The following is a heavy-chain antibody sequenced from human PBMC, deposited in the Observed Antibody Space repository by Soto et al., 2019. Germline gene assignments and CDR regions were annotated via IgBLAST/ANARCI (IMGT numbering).Heavy chain of an antibody. D-gene: IGHD6-19*01. CDR3: ARDRSSGWYQIDAFDI. CDR2: ISSSSSYI. V-gene: IGHV3-21*01. Sequence: GGSLRLSCAASGFTFSSYSMNWVRQAPGKGLEWVSSISSSSSYIYYADSVKGRFTISRDNAKNSLYLQMNSLRAEDTAVYYCARDRSSGWYQIDAFDIWGQGTMVTVSS. CDR1: GFTFSSYS. J-gene: IGHJ3*02.